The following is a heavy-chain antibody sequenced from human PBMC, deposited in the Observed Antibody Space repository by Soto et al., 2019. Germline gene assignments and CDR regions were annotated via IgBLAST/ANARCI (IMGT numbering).Heavy chain of an antibody. V-gene: IGHV4-39*01. CDR3: ASHGEQQLGPRVVD. CDR1: GGSISSSSYY. D-gene: IGHD6-13*01. Sequence: SETLSLTCTVSGGSISSSSYYWGWIRQPPGKGLEWIGSIYYSGSTYYNPSLKSRVTISVDTSKNQFSLKLSSVTAADTAVYYCASHGEQQLGPRVVDWGQGTLVTVSS. J-gene: IGHJ4*02. CDR2: IYYSGST.